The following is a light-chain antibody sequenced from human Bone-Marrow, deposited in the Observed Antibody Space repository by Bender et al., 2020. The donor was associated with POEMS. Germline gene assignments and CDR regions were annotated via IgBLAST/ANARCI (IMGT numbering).Light chain of an antibody. V-gene: IGLV3-10*01. CDR3: YSADSGSNYGV. J-gene: IGLJ2*01. CDR1: VLPKKY. CDR2: EVS. Sequence: SYELTHPPSVSVSPGQTARITCSGDVLPKKYVYWYQQKSGQAPVLVIQEVSLRPSGIPERFSASSSGTMATLTISGAQVDDEGVYYCYSADSGSNYGVFGGGTKLTVL.